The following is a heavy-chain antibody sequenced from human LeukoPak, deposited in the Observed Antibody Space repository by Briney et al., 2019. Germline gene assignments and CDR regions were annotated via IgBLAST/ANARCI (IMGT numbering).Heavy chain of an antibody. CDR1: GYTFTGYY. Sequence: GASVKVSCKASGYTFTGYYMHWVRQAPGQGLEWMGWINPNSGGTNYAQKFQGRVTMTRDTSISTAYLQWSSLKASDTAMYYCARQTDYYDSSVFDYWGQGTLVTVSS. V-gene: IGHV1-2*02. CDR3: ARQTDYYDSSVFDY. D-gene: IGHD3-22*01. CDR2: INPNSGGT. J-gene: IGHJ4*02.